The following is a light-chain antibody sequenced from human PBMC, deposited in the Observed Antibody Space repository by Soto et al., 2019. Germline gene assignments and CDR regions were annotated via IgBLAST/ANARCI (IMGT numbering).Light chain of an antibody. Sequence: DIQMTQSPSSLSASVGDRVTITCRASQSISSYLNWYQQKPGKAPKLLIYAASSLQSGVPSRFSDSGSGTDFTLTISRLQPEDFATYYCQQSYSTPRTFGQGTKLEIK. CDR1: QSISSY. CDR2: AAS. J-gene: IGKJ2*02. V-gene: IGKV1-39*01. CDR3: QQSYSTPRT.